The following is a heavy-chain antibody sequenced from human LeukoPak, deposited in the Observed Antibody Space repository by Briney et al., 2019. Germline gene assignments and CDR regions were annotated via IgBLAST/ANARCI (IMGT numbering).Heavy chain of an antibody. V-gene: IGHV3-48*03. Sequence: GGSPRLSCAASGFTFSSYEMNWVRQAPGKGLEWVSYISSSGSTIYYADSVKGRFTTSRDNAKNSVYLQMNSLRVEDTAVYYCVRVGYCSGGGCQGRDWFDPWGQGTLVTVSS. CDR1: GFTFSSYE. J-gene: IGHJ5*02. CDR3: VRVGYCSGGGCQGRDWFDP. CDR2: ISSSGSTI. D-gene: IGHD2-15*01.